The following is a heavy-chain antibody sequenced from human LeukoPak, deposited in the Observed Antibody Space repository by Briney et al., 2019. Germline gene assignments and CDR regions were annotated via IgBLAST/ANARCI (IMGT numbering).Heavy chain of an antibody. J-gene: IGHJ4*02. CDR2: ISSSSSYI. CDR3: ATSEYSTGPFDS. D-gene: IGHD2-8*02. CDR1: GFTFSFFA. Sequence: PGGSLRLSCSASGFTFSFFAMHWARQAPGKGLEWVSSISSSSSYIYNADSLKGRITISRDNAKNSLYLQMNSLRAEDTAVYYCATSEYSTGPFDSWGQGTLVTVSS. V-gene: IGHV3-21*01.